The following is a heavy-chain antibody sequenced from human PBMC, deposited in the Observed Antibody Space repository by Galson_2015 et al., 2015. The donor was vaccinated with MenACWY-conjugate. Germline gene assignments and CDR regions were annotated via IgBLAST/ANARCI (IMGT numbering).Heavy chain of an antibody. V-gene: IGHV3-48*03. Sequence: LRLSCGASGFPFRGYEVNWVRQAPGRGLEWLSYISSSGGTIKYEDSVKGRFTISRDNAKNSLFLQMNSVRAEDTAFYYCASEDRRDVLELWGPGTMVTVSS. J-gene: IGHJ3*01. CDR2: ISSSGGTI. CDR3: ASEDRRDVLEL. D-gene: IGHD3-16*01. CDR1: GFPFRGYE.